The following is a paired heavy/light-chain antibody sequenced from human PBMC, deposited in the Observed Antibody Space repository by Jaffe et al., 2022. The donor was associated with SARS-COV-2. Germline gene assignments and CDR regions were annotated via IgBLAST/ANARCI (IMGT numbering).Heavy chain of an antibody. V-gene: IGHV4-59*01. CDR1: GGSSSSNY. D-gene: IGHD5-18*01. CDR3: ARGRGYSYGS. J-gene: IGHJ4*02. Sequence: QVQLQESGPGLVKPSETLSLTCSVPGGSSSSNYWSWVRQPPGKGLQWIGFIYNSGSANYNPSLKSRVTMSVDTSKNQFSLKLNSVTAADTAVYYCARGRGYSYGSWGQGILVLVSS. CDR2: IYNSGSA.
Light chain of an antibody. Sequence: QSVLTQPPSVSGAPGQRVTISCTGSNSNIGAGYDVHWYQQLPGTAPKLLIYNNINRPSGVPDRFSGSKSGTSASLAITGLQVEDEADYYCQSHDSSLSGSVFGGGTKLTV. CDR2: NNI. J-gene: IGLJ2*01. V-gene: IGLV1-40*01. CDR3: QSHDSSLSGSV. CDR1: NSNIGAGYD.